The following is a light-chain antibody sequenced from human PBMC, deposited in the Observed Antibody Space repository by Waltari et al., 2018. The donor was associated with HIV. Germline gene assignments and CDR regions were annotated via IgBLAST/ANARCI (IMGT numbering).Light chain of an antibody. CDR2: SAS. CDR3: QQASSFPHT. Sequence: QMTQSPSYVSASIGDTVPMSCRANESIGYLLAGYQQRPGEAPRLLVYSASRRESGVPSKFFAFGADTEFTLTITGLESEDFATYYCQQASSFPHTFGGGTKV. J-gene: IGKJ4*01. V-gene: IGKV1-12*01. CDR1: ESIGYL.